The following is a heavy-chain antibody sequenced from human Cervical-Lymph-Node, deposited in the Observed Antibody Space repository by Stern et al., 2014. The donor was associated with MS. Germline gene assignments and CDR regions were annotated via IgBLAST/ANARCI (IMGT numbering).Heavy chain of an antibody. CDR1: GYTFTSYC. V-gene: IGHV1-2*06. J-gene: IGHJ4*02. CDR3: ARGTHAAVSTDFDY. CDR2: ISADNGHT. Sequence: QVQLGQSGAEVKKPGASVKVSCKASGYTFTSYCINWVRQAPGQGLEWMGRISADNGHTNYAQKLQGRVTMTRDTSINRAYMVLSRLTTDDAAVYFCARGTHAAVSTDFDYWGQGTLVTVSP. D-gene: IGHD1-14*01.